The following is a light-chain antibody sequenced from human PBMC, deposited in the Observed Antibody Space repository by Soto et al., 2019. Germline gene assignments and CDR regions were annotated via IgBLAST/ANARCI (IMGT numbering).Light chain of an antibody. CDR3: QQYNRWPPQYT. Sequence: EIVMTQSPVTLSVSPGERATLSCRASQSINTDLAWYQQKSDQAPMLLIYGASTRDTDIPARISGSGSGTDFTLTTSSLPSEDFAVYYCQQYNRWPPQYTFGQGTKLEIK. CDR1: QSINTD. V-gene: IGKV3-15*01. CDR2: GAS. J-gene: IGKJ2*01.